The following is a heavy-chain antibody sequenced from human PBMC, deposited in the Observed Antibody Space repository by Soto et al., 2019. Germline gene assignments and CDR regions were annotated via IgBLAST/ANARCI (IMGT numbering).Heavy chain of an antibody. J-gene: IGHJ4*02. CDR2: ISGNGYTT. CDR1: GFTFNNYA. CDR3: AKEQLVLNY. V-gene: IGHV3-23*01. D-gene: IGHD6-6*01. Sequence: EVQLLESGGGLVQPWGSVRLSCAASGFTFNNYALSWVRQAPGKGLEWVSDISGNGYTTYYADSVKGRFTISRDNSKNTLYLQMNSLRAEDTAVYFCAKEQLVLNYWGQGTLVTVSS.